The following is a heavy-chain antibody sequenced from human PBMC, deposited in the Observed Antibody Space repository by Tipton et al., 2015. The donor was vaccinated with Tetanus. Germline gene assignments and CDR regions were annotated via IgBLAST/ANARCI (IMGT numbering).Heavy chain of an antibody. CDR2: ISSTSRYI. V-gene: IGHV3-21*01. Sequence: SLRLSCVVSGFSFSNYRMNWVRQAPGRGLEWVSSISSTSRYIYYADSVKGRFTISRDNAKNSLFLQMNSLRAEDTAIYYCVSGSSLDYWGQGTLVTVS. CDR3: VSGSSLDY. D-gene: IGHD6-19*01. J-gene: IGHJ4*02. CDR1: GFSFSNYR.